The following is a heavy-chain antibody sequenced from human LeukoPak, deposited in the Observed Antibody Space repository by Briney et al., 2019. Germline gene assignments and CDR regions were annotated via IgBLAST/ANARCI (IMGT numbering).Heavy chain of an antibody. CDR2: ISGSGGST. D-gene: IGHD3-10*01. CDR3: AKDQGVLLWFGKLKHDAFDI. CDR1: GFTFSSYG. J-gene: IGHJ3*02. V-gene: IGHV3-23*01. Sequence: GGSLRLSCAASGFTFSSYGMSWVRQAPGKGQEWVSAISGSGGSTYYADSVKGRFTISRDNSKNTLYLQMNSLRAEDTAVYYCAKDQGVLLWFGKLKHDAFDIWGQGTMVTVSS.